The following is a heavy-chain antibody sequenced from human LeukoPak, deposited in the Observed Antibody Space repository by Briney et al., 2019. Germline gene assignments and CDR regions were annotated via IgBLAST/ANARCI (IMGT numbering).Heavy chain of an antibody. D-gene: IGHD1-14*01. J-gene: IGHJ4*02. V-gene: IGHV3-30*03. CDR1: GFIFSNFD. Sequence: GGSLRLSCAASGFIFSNFDMHWIRQAPGKGLEWVAVISYDGSNRYYADSVKGRFTISRDNSKSTLYLQEDSLRAEDTAVYYCASNTGDWGQGTLVTVSS. CDR2: ISYDGSNR. CDR3: ASNTGD.